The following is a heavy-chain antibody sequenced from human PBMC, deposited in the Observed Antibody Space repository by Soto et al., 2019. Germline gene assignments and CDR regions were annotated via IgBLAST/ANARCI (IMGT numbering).Heavy chain of an antibody. CDR2: IKSKTDGGTT. J-gene: IGHJ4*01. CDR3: TTDSYSTIIIVRFDY. D-gene: IGHD3-22*01. Sequence: GGSLRLSCAASGFTFSNAWINWVRQAPGKGLEWVGRIKSKTDGGTTDYAEPVKDRFAISRDDSKKMVYLQINSLKIEDTAVYYCTTDSYSTIIIVRFDYWGHGTLVTVSS. V-gene: IGHV3-15*07. CDR1: GFTFSNAW.